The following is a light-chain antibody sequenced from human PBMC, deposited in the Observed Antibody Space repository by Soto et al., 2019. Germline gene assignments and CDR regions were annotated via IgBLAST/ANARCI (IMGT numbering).Light chain of an antibody. V-gene: IGKV1-12*01. CDR1: QGISSW. J-gene: IGKJ2*01. Sequence: DIQMTQSPSSVSASVGDRVTITCRASQGISSWLAWYQHKPGNVPKLLIYAASSLQGGVPSRFSGSGSGTDFTLTITSLQPEDSATYYCHQSNSFPYTFGQGTKLEI. CDR2: AAS. CDR3: HQSNSFPYT.